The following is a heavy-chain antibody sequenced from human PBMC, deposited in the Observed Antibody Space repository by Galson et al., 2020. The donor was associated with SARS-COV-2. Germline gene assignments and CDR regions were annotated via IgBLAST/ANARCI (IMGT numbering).Heavy chain of an antibody. J-gene: IGHJ4*02. D-gene: IGHD6-13*01. CDR1: GLIFSDYY. V-gene: IGHV3-11*03. Sequence: KIGESLKISCTASGLIFSDYYMTWIRQAPGKGLEWISYISPASDYTNYAESVRGRFTISRDNTKTSLFLHMDSLRAEDTAVYYCAGSHKNFWYNFDNWGQGALVTVSS. CDR2: ISPASDYT. CDR3: AGSHKNFWYNFDN.